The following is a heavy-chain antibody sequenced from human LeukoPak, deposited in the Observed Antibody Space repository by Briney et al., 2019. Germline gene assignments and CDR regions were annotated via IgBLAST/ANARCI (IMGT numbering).Heavy chain of an antibody. D-gene: IGHD2-15*01. J-gene: IGHJ4*02. CDR3: ARGETYCSGASCYSVPFGY. V-gene: IGHV1-2*02. Sequence: ASVTVSSKASGYTFTGYYIHWVRQAPGQGLEWMGWINPNSGGTNYAQKFQGRVTMTSDTSISTAYMDLNRLRSDDTAVYYCARGETYCSGASCYSVPFGYWGQGTLVTVSS. CDR2: INPNSGGT. CDR1: GYTFTGYY.